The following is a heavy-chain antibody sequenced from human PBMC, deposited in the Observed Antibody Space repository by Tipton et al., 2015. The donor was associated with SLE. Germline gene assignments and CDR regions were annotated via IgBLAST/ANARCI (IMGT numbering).Heavy chain of an antibody. J-gene: IGHJ1*01. V-gene: IGHV3-23*01. Sequence: PLRLSCAASGFTFDDYGMRWVRQAPGKGLEYVSAISGSGGSTYYADSVKGRFTISRDSSKNTLYLQMNSLRAEDTAVYYCATNYGDYFQYLQYWGQGTLVTVSS. CDR1: GFTFDDYG. D-gene: IGHD4-17*01. CDR3: ATNYGDYFQYLQY. CDR2: ISGSGGST.